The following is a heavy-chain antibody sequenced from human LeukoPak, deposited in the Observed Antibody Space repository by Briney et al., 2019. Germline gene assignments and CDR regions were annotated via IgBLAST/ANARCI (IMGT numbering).Heavy chain of an antibody. J-gene: IGHJ4*02. CDR1: GFTVSSNY. CDR2: IYTGGST. D-gene: IGHD3-22*01. CDR3: ARGWGSGYLDY. V-gene: IGHV3-66*01. Sequence: GGSLRLSCAVSGFTVSSNYMSWVRQAPGKGLEWVSVIYTGGSTYDADAVKGRFTISRDNSNNTLYLQMSSLRADDTAVYFCARGWGSGYLDYWGQGTLVTVSS.